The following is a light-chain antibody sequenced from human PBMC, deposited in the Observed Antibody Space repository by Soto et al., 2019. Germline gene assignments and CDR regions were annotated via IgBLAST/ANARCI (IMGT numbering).Light chain of an antibody. CDR1: QSVSNN. CDR3: PQYNKWPLT. Sequence: EIVMTQSPATLSVSPGERATLSCRASQSVSNNLAWYQQKPGQAPRLLIYFASTRATGIPARFSGSGSGTKFPLTISSLQSEDFAVYYCPQYNKWPLTFGGGNTVETK. V-gene: IGKV3-15*01. J-gene: IGKJ4*01. CDR2: FAS.